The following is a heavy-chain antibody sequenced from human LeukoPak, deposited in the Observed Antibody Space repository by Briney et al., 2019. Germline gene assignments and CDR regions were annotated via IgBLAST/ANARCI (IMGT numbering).Heavy chain of an antibody. D-gene: IGHD3-3*01. V-gene: IGHV3-74*03. CDR3: ARGITSKTWIDP. CDR1: GFTFSTYW. Sequence: GGSLRLSCAASGFTFSTYWMHWVRQAPGKGLVWVSRISSDGSSTTYVDSVKGRFTISRDNARDTLYLQMNSLRAEDTAVYYCARGITSKTWIDPWGQGTLVTVSS. CDR2: ISSDGSST. J-gene: IGHJ5*02.